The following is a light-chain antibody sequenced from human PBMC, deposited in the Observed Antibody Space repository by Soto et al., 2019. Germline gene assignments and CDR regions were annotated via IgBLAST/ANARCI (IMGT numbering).Light chain of an antibody. Sequence: ESVLTQSPGTLSLAPGERATLYCMAIHSVISSDLAWYQQKPCQAPRLLIYGASSRATGIPDRFSGGVSGTDFTLTISRLELEDFAVYYCQQYVSSPPLTFGRGNRLE. J-gene: IGKJ5*01. CDR2: GAS. V-gene: IGKV3-20*01. CDR3: QQYVSSPPLT. CDR1: HSVISSD.